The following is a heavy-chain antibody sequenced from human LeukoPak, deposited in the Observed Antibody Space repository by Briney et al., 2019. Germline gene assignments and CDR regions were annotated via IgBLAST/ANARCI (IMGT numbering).Heavy chain of an antibody. J-gene: IGHJ4*02. CDR1: GYTSTDRY. D-gene: IGHD3-16*02. Sequence: ASLNVSCKASGYTSTDRYIHWVRQAPGQGLEWMGWIYPNGGGKNNAQKFQGRVTMTKDTSISTAYMELSRLTSDDTAVYYCARDGGFGGVIVYFDYWGQGTLVTVSS. CDR2: IYPNGGGK. V-gene: IGHV1-2*02. CDR3: ARDGGFGGVIVYFDY.